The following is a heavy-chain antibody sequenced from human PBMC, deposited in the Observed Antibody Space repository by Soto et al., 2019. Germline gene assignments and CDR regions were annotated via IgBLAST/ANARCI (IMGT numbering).Heavy chain of an antibody. CDR2: ISGSGGST. J-gene: IGHJ4*02. CDR1: GFTFSSYA. V-gene: IGHV3-23*01. Sequence: GGSLRLSCAASGFTFSSYAMSWVRQAPGKGLEWVSAISGSGGSTYYADSVKGRFTISRDNSKNTLYLQMNSLRAEDTAVYYCAKDLGYGDYPATLDYWGQGTLVTVSS. CDR3: AKDLGYGDYPATLDY. D-gene: IGHD4-17*01.